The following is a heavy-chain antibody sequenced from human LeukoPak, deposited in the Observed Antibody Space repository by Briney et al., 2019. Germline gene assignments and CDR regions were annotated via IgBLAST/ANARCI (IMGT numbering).Heavy chain of an antibody. J-gene: IGHJ5*01. Sequence: GGSLRLSCAASGFTFSGYWMHWVRQAPGKGLVWVSRINSDGYSITYADSVKGRFTISRDNAKNTLYLQMNSLIAEDTAVYFCTRAAYSSGFDSWGQGTLVTVSS. CDR2: INSDGYSI. CDR1: GFTFSGYW. D-gene: IGHD6-19*01. CDR3: TRAAYSSGFDS. V-gene: IGHV3-74*03.